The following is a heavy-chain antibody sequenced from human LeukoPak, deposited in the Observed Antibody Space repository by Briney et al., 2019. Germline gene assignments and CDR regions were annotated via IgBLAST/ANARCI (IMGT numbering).Heavy chain of an antibody. V-gene: IGHV4-34*01. CDR2: INHSGYT. Sequence: PWETLSLTCAVYSGSFSGYYWSWIRQPPGKGLEWVGEINHSGYTNYSPSLKSRVTVSVDTSMIHFSLKLSSVTAVDTDVYYCAKGGYYDSGGYSAAEYFQQWGQGTMVTVSS. CDR1: SGSFSGYY. J-gene: IGHJ1*01. CDR3: AKGGYYDSGGYSAAEYFQQ. D-gene: IGHD3-22*01.